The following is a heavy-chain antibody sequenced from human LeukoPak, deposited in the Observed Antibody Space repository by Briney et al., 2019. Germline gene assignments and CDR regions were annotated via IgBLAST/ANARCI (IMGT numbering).Heavy chain of an antibody. CDR3: ARNSGSLGGAFDI. V-gene: IGHV5-51*01. CDR1: GYSFTSYW. D-gene: IGHD3-22*01. CDR2: IYPGDSDT. J-gene: IGHJ3*02. Sequence: TGESLKISCKGSGYSFTSYWIGWGRQMPGKGLGWMGIIYPGDSDTRYSPSFQGQVTISADKSISTAYLQWSSLKASDTAMYYCARNSGSLGGAFDIWGQGTMVTVSS.